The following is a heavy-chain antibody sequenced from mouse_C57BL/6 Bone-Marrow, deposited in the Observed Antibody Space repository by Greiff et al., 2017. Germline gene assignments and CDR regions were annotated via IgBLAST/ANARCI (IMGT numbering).Heavy chain of an antibody. D-gene: IGHD1-1*01. J-gene: IGHJ1*03. CDR2: IWWDDDK. V-gene: IGHV8-8*01. CDR3: ARTLDYGTNYWYFDV. CDR1: GFSLSTFGMG. Sequence: ESGPGILQPSQTLSLTCSFSGFSLSTFGMGVGWIRQPSGKGLEWLAHIWWDDDKYYNPALKSRLTISKDTSKNQVFLKIANVDTADTATYYCARTLDYGTNYWYFDVWGTGTTVTVSS.